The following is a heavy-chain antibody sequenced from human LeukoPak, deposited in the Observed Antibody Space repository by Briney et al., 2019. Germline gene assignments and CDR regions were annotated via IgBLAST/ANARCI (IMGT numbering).Heavy chain of an antibody. CDR2: INAHCGNT. D-gene: IGHD2-15*01. CDR3: ARDFFHGHCSGLTCFLLDS. J-gene: IGHJ4*02. CDR1: GYTFTSYG. V-gene: IGHV1-18*01. Sequence: ASVKVSCKASGYTFTSYGITWVRQAPGQGLEWMGWINAHCGNTNYVQKFQGRLTMTTDTSTNTAYMELRSLRPNDTAVYFCARDFFHGHCSGLTCFLLDSWGQGSLVTVSS.